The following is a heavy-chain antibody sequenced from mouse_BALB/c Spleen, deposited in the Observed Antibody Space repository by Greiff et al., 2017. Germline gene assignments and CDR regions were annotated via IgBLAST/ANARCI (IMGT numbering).Heavy chain of an antibody. V-gene: IGHV5-12-2*01. CDR3: ARHHTTGYYYFFDY. Sequence: EVKLMESGGGLVQPGGSLNLSCAASGFSFSSYTMSWVRQTPEKRLEWVAYISTGGGSTYYPDTVKGRFIISRDNTKNTLYLQLSSLKSDDTAMYYFARHHTTGYYYFFDYWGQGTTLTVSS. CDR2: ISTGGGST. J-gene: IGHJ2*01. D-gene: IGHD1-2*01. CDR1: GFSFSSYT.